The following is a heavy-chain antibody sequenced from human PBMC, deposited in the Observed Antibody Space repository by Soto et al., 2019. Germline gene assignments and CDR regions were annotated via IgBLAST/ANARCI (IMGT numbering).Heavy chain of an antibody. CDR2: IWYDGSNK. D-gene: IGHD1-1*01. V-gene: IGHV3-33*01. Sequence: GGSLRLSCAASGFTFSSYDMHWVRQAPGKGLECVAVIWYDGSNKYYADSVKGRFTISRDNFKNTLDLQMNSLRAEDTAMYYCARSPQLRRSFDYWGQGTLVTVSS. CDR3: ARSPQLRRSFDY. J-gene: IGHJ4*02. CDR1: GFTFSSYD.